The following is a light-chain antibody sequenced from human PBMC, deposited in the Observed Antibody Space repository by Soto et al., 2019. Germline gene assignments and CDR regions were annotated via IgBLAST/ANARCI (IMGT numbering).Light chain of an antibody. CDR3: QSYDSSLGGWV. CDR2: GDT. Sequence: QSVLTQPPSVSGAPGQRVTISCTGSSSNIGAGYDVHWYQQLPGTAPKVLIYGDTNRPSGVPDRFSGSKSGTAGSLAITGLQTEDEADYYCQSYDSSLGGWVFGGGTKVTVL. V-gene: IGLV1-40*01. CDR1: SSNIGAGYD. J-gene: IGLJ3*02.